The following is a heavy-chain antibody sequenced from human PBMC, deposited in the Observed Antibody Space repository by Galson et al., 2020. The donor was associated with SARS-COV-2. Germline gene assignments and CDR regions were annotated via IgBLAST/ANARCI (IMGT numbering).Heavy chain of an antibody. CDR3: ARGVVGAITTAYYQH. V-gene: IGHV4-39*07. CDR1: GDSITSNSYY. Sequence: SHTLSLTCTVSGDSITSNSYYWGWIRQPPGKGLEWIGSMFYGGSTYYNPSLKSRVTISVDTSNNQFSLRLSSATAADTAVYYCARGVVGAITTAYYQHWGQGTLVTVSS. J-gene: IGHJ1*01. CDR2: MFYGGST. D-gene: IGHD1-26*01.